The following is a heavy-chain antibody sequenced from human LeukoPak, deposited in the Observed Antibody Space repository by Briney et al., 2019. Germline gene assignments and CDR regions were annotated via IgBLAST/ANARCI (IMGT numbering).Heavy chain of an antibody. J-gene: IGHJ4*02. V-gene: IGHV3-48*01. CDR3: VKVAPSDYYDTTGYWGDH. CDR2: ISSSSNTI. Sequence: GGSLRLSCAASGFSFSSYSMNWVRQAPGKGLEWVSSISSSSNTIYYADSVKGRFTISRDNSKNTLYLQMNSLRAEDTAVYYCVKVAPSDYYDTTGYWGDHWGQGTLVTVSS. D-gene: IGHD3-22*01. CDR1: GFSFSSYS.